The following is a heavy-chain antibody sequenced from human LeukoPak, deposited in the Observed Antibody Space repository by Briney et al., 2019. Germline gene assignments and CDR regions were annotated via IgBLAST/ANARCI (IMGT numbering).Heavy chain of an antibody. CDR1: GFTVSSTH. Sequence: GGSLRLSCVASGFTVSSTHMSWVRQAPGKGLEWVSVIYSGGSTYYADSVKGRFTISRDTFKNTLYLQMNSLRVEDTAMYYCASGPRGRGYFQHWGQGTPVTISS. CDR2: IYSGGST. J-gene: IGHJ1*01. CDR3: ASGPRGRGYFQH. D-gene: IGHD3-10*01. V-gene: IGHV3-53*01.